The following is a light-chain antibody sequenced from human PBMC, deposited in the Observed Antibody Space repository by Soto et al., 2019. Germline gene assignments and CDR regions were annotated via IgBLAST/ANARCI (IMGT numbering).Light chain of an antibody. CDR3: QKYGSSGT. CDR2: GAS. CDR1: HSVSNHY. V-gene: IGKV3-20*01. Sequence: SCRASHSVSNHYLTCCQHKPGQAPVLLIYGASNRATGIPNRFIGSGCGRDFPLIISRLAREVVAVYYCQKYGSSGTFGRGTKVDIK. J-gene: IGKJ4*02.